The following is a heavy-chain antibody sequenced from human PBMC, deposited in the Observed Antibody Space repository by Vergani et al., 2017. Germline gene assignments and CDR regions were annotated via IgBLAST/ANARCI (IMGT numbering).Heavy chain of an antibody. Sequence: QVQLVQSGAEVKKPGSSVKVSSKASGGTFSSYAISWVRQAPGQGLEWMGRIIPIFGTANYAQKFQGRVTITADESTSTAYMELSSLRSEDTAVYYCARGLPDVPAAIHPLFDYWGQGTLVTVSS. CDR2: IIPIFGTA. V-gene: IGHV1-69*18. CDR3: ARGLPDVPAAIHPLFDY. CDR1: GGTFSSYA. J-gene: IGHJ4*02. D-gene: IGHD2-2*02.